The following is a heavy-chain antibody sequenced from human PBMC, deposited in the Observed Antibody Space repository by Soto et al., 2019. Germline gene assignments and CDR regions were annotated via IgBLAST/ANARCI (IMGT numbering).Heavy chain of an antibody. CDR3: ARGWFGEFAYYFDY. J-gene: IGHJ4*02. V-gene: IGHV1-18*01. Sequence: QVQLVQSGAEVKKPGASVKVSCKASGYTFTTYATSWVRQAPGQGLEWMGWISDYNGNTNYAQKFQGRVTMTTDTYTSTAYMELRSLRSDATPVYYCARGWFGEFAYYFDYWGQGSLVTVSS. CDR1: GYTFTTYA. CDR2: ISDYNGNT. D-gene: IGHD3-10*01.